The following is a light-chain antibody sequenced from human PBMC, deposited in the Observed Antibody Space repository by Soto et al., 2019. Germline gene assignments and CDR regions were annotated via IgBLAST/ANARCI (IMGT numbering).Light chain of an antibody. CDR3: CSYTTSNTRQIV. V-gene: IGLV2-14*01. CDR2: DVS. CDR1: SSDVGGYNY. J-gene: IGLJ1*01. Sequence: QSALTQPASVSGSPGKSITISCTGTSSDVGGYNYVSWYQQHPGKAPKFMIYDVSNRPSGVSNRFSGSKSGNTASLTISGLQAEDEADYYSCSYTTSNTRQIVFGTGTKLTVL.